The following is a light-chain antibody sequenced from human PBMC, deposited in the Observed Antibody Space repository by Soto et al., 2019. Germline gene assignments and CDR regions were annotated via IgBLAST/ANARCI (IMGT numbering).Light chain of an antibody. V-gene: IGLV1-44*01. Sequence: QSVLSEPPGASWDGGARVTISCAGSSSNIGTNTVIWYQQLPGTPPKRLIYSKNQEPSGVPARFSGSMACTSTSLANSGLQSEDEADYYCAAWGDSLNGYVFGSGTKVTVL. CDR1: SSNIGTNT. CDR2: SKN. CDR3: AAWGDSLNGYV. J-gene: IGLJ1*01.